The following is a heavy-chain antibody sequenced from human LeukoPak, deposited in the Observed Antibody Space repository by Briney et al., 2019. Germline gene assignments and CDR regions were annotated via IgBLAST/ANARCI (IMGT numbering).Heavy chain of an antibody. Sequence: GGSLRLSCAASGFTFSDYYMSWLRQAPGKGLEWVSYISSSGSAIYYADSVKGRFTISRDNAKNSLYLQMNSLRAEDTAVYYCARGWWELLFDYWGQGTLVTVSS. CDR1: GFTFSDYY. CDR2: ISSSGSAI. CDR3: ARGWWELLFDY. V-gene: IGHV3-11*01. D-gene: IGHD1-26*01. J-gene: IGHJ4*02.